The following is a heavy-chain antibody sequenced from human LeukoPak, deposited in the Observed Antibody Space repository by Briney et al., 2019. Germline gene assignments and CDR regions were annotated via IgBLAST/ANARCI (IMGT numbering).Heavy chain of an antibody. J-gene: IGHJ5*02. CDR2: IKQDGSEK. Sequence: GGSLRLSCEASGLTFNKYWMTWVRQAPGKGLEWVANIKQDGSEKNYVDSVKGRFTISRDNAKNSLSLRMNSLRAEDTAVYYCAKDPDVPYYYGSGTGPGRFDPWGQGTLVTVSS. CDR3: AKDPDVPYYYGSGTGPGRFDP. D-gene: IGHD3-10*01. V-gene: IGHV3-7*03. CDR1: GLTFNKYW.